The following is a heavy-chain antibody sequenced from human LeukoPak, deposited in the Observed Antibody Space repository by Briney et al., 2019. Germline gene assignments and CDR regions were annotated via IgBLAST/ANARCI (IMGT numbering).Heavy chain of an antibody. J-gene: IGHJ3*02. CDR1: GYTFTGYY. V-gene: IGHV1-2*02. CDR2: INPNSGGT. D-gene: IGHD5-12*01. Sequence: GASVKVSCKASGYTFTGYYMHWVRQAPGQGLEWMGWINPNSGGTNYAQKFQGRVTLTRDTSFSTAYMELSSLTSDDTAMYYCARDVPGYSTRFDIWGQGTMVTVSS. CDR3: ARDVPGYSTRFDI.